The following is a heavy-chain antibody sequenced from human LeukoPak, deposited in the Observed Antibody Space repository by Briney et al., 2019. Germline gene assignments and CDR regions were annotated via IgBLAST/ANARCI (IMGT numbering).Heavy chain of an antibody. Sequence: ASVKVSCKASGYTFTNYALHWVRRAPGQRLEWMGWTNGAAGNTRFSQDFQGRLTITIDTSASTAYMELSSLRSEDTAVYYCARSPGGNARTWLDYWGQGTLVTVSS. D-gene: IGHD4-23*01. CDR2: TNGAAGNT. V-gene: IGHV1-3*02. CDR1: GYTFTNYA. J-gene: IGHJ4*02. CDR3: ARSPGGNARTWLDY.